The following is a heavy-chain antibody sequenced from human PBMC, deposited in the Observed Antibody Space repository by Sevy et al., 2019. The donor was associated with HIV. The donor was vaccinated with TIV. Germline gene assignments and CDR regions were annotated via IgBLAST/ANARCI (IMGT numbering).Heavy chain of an antibody. Sequence: GGSLRLSCAASGFTFSSYAMSWVRQAPGKGLEWVSAISGSGGSTYYADSVKGRFTISRDNSKNTLYLQMNSLRAEDTGVCYGAKVRGRSSSEGLYYFDYWGQGTLVTVSS. CDR3: AKVRGRSSSEGLYYFDY. CDR2: ISGSGGST. V-gene: IGHV3-23*01. D-gene: IGHD6-6*01. CDR1: GFTFSSYA. J-gene: IGHJ4*02.